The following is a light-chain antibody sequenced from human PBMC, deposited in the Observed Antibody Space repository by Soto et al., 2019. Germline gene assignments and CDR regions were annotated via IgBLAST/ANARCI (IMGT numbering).Light chain of an antibody. CDR3: QSYDSSRSVL. CDR1: SSNIGAGYD. V-gene: IGLV1-40*01. J-gene: IGLJ2*01. Sequence: QSVLTQPPSVSGAPGQRVTISCTGSSSNIGAGYDVHWYQQLPGTAPKLLIYGNSNRPSGVPDRFSGSKSGTSASLAITGLQAEDEAYYYCQSYDSSRSVLFGGGTKLTVL. CDR2: GNS.